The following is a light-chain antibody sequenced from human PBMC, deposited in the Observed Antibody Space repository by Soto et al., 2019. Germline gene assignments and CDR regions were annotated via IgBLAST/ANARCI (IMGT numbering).Light chain of an antibody. J-gene: IGKJ5*01. CDR2: EAS. CDR3: QQRSSWIT. Sequence: EIVLTQSPGTLSLSPGERATLSFGASQSVSSTYLTWYQQKPGQAPRLLIYEASRRATGIPDRFSGSGSGTDFTLTIRSLEPEDFAVYYCQQRSSWITFGQGTRLEIK. CDR1: QSVSSTY. V-gene: IGKV3D-20*02.